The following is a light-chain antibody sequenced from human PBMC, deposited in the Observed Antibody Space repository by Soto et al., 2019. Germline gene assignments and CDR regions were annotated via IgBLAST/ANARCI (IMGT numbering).Light chain of an antibody. Sequence: DIQMTQSPSALSASVGDRVTITCRASQSITKWLAWYHQKPGKAPRLLIYDASTLESGVPSRFSGSGSGTEFTLSISSLQPDDFATYYCQQYKVYSKTFGQGTRVEIK. CDR1: QSITKW. J-gene: IGKJ1*01. CDR2: DAS. CDR3: QQYKVYSKT. V-gene: IGKV1-5*01.